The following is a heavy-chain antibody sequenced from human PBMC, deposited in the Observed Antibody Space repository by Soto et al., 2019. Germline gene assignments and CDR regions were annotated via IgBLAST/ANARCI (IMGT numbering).Heavy chain of an antibody. Sequence: QVQLQESGPRLVKPSETLSLTCTVSGVSVTGDNFFWCWIRQPPGKTLEWLGCISNSETSNSNPSLKNRVTLSLDTSTNQFSLKLHSVTAADTAVYFCSRGGLHLGEFSLGQFDSWGQGTLVTVSS. CDR3: SRGGLHLGEFSLGQFDS. V-gene: IGHV4-61*01. J-gene: IGHJ4*02. D-gene: IGHD3-16*02. CDR1: GVSVTGDNFF. CDR2: ISNSETS.